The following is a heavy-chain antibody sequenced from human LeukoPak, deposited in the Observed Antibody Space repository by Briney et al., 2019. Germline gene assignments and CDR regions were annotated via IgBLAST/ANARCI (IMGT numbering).Heavy chain of an antibody. CDR2: IYHSGST. J-gene: IGHJ4*02. CDR1: GGSISSGGYY. Sequence: SETLSLTCTVSGGSISSGGYYWSWIRQPPGKGLEWIGYIYHSGSTYYNPSLKSRVAISVDRSKNQFSLKLSSVTAADTAVYYCARDRGYDFWSGYPNFDYWGQGTLVTVSS. D-gene: IGHD3-3*01. CDR3: ARDRGYDFWSGYPNFDY. V-gene: IGHV4-30-2*01.